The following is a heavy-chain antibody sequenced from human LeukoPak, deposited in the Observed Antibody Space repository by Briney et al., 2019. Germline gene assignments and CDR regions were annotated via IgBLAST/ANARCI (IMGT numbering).Heavy chain of an antibody. CDR1: GGSISSYY. D-gene: IGHD3-22*01. CDR3: ARRDSSGYYYQDAFDI. J-gene: IGHJ3*02. CDR2: IYYSGST. Sequence: SETLSLTCTVSGGSISSYYWSWIWQPPGKGLEWIGYIYYSGSTNYNPSLKSRVTISVDTSKNQFSLKLSSVTAADTAVYYCARRDSSGYYYQDAFDIWGQGTMVTVSS. V-gene: IGHV4-59*01.